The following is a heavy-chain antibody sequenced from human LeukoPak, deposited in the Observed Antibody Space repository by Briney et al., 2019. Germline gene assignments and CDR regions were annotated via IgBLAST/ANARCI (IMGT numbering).Heavy chain of an antibody. D-gene: IGHD4-17*01. CDR3: ARAPRDGDYVFYFDY. Sequence: SETLSLTCTVSGGSISSSSYYWGWLRQPPGKGLEWVGSIYYSGSTYYNPSLKSRVTISVDTSKNQFSLKLSSVTAADTAVYYCARAPRDGDYVFYFDYWGQGTLVTVSS. CDR1: GGSISSSSYY. J-gene: IGHJ4*02. CDR2: IYYSGST. V-gene: IGHV4-39*07.